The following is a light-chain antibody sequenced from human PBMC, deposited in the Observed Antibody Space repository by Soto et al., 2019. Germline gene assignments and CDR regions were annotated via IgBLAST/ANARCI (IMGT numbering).Light chain of an antibody. Sequence: EIVLTQSPVTLSVSPGESATLSCRASQSIASNYLAWYQKKPGQPPRLLIYGASKRATGIPDRFSGSGSGADFTLTISRLEPEDFGIYYCQQYGGSLTFGGGTKVDIK. V-gene: IGKV3-20*01. CDR3: QQYGGSLT. CDR2: GAS. J-gene: IGKJ4*01. CDR1: QSIASNY.